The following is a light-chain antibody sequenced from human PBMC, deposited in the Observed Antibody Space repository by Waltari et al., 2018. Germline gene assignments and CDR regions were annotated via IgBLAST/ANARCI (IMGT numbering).Light chain of an antibody. J-gene: IGKJ4*01. V-gene: IGKV1-5*03. Sequence: DSQITQSPSALSASGGDSVIITCRASQSISSWLAWYQQKAGKAPKLLIYKASTLQSGVPSRFSGSGSGTEFTLTISSLQPDDSATYYCQQYNGYSGTFGGGTKVEI. CDR1: QSISSW. CDR2: KAS. CDR3: QQYNGYSGT.